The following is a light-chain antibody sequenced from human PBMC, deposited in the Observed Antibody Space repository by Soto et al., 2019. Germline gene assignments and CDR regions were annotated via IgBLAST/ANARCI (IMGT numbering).Light chain of an antibody. CDR3: AAWDDSLNGYV. J-gene: IGLJ1*01. Sequence: QSVLTQPPSASGTPGQRVTISCSGSSSNIGSNTVNWYQQLPGTPPKLLIYNNNRRPSGVPDRFSGSKSGTSASLAISGLQSEDEADYYCAAWDDSLNGYVFGTGTKVTVL. CDR2: NNN. CDR1: SSNIGSNT. V-gene: IGLV1-44*01.